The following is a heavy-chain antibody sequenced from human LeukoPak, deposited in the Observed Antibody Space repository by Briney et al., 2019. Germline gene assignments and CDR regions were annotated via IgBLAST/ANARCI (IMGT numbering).Heavy chain of an antibody. CDR3: ASTGGWLSPDY. V-gene: IGHV3-48*04. D-gene: IGHD2-8*02. CDR2: ISSSGSTI. J-gene: IGHJ4*02. Sequence: GGSLRLSCAASGFTFSSYSMNWVRQAPGKGLEWVSYISSSGSTIYYADSVKGRFTISRDNAKNSLYLQMNSLRAEDTAVYYCASTGGWLSPDYWGQGTLVTVSS. CDR1: GFTFSSYS.